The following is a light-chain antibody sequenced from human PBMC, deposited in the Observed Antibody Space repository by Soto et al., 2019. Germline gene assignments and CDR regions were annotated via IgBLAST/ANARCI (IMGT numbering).Light chain of an antibody. CDR3: QQSSCNPRT. CDR2: AAS. CDR1: QTINKY. V-gene: IGKV1-39*01. J-gene: IGKJ1*01. Sequence: DIQMTQSPPSLSASVGDIVTITCRASQTINKYLSWYQQRPGEAPKLLIYAASSLQPGVPSRFSGSGSGTDFTLNISGLQPGDLATYYCQQSSCNPRTFGQGTKVE.